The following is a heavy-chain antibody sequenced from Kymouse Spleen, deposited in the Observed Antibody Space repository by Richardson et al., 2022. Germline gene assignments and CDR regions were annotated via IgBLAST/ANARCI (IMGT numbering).Heavy chain of an antibody. CDR3: AREYSSSGFDY. J-gene: IGHJ4*02. V-gene: IGHV4-34*01. Sequence: QVQLQQWGAGLLKPSETLSLTCAVYGGSFSGYYWSWIRQPPGKGLEWIGEINHSGSTNYNPSLKSRVTISVDTSKNQFSLKLSSVTAADTAVYYCAREYSSSGFDYWGQGTLVTVSS. CDR1: GGSFSGYY. D-gene: IGHD6-6*01. CDR2: INHSGST.